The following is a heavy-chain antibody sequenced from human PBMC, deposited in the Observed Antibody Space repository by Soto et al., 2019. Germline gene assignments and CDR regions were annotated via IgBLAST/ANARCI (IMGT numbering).Heavy chain of an antibody. V-gene: IGHV1-69*01. Sequence: QVQVVQSGVEVSRPGSSVKVSCKASGDTFKNCVISWVRQAPGQGLEWMGGIIPLFGTTDFAQRFQGRLTITTDESTTTAYMELSRLRSEDTATYYCAAELGFGKLSVVWGQGTTVIVSS. CDR1: GDTFKNCV. CDR3: AAELGFGKLSVV. D-gene: IGHD3-10*01. CDR2: IIPLFGTT. J-gene: IGHJ6*02.